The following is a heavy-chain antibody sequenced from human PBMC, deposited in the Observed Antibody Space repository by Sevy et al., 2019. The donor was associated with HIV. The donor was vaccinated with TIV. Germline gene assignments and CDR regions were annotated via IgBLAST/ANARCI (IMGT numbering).Heavy chain of an antibody. J-gene: IGHJ4*02. CDR3: ARGYYHNWNYAMGY. Sequence: ASVKVSCKASGYTFTSYGISWVRQAPGQGLEWMGWISAYNGNTNYAQKLQGRVSMTPDTSTSTAYMELRSLRSDDTALYYCARGYYHNWNYAMGYWGQGTLVTVSS. CDR2: ISAYNGNT. D-gene: IGHD1-7*01. V-gene: IGHV1-18*01. CDR1: GYTFTSYG.